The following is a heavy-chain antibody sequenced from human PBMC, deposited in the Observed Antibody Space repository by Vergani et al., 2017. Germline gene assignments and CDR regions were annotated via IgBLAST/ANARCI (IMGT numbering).Heavy chain of an antibody. V-gene: IGHV3-33*01. CDR1: GFTFSSYG. CDR3: ARERGAMIAPGGDYYYGMDV. Sequence: QVQLVESGGGVVQPGRSLRLSCAASGFTFSSYGMHWVRQAPGKGLEWVAVIWYDGSNKYYAASVKGRFTIARDNSKSTLYLQMNSLRAEDTAVYYCARERGAMIAPGGDYYYGMDVWGQGTTVTVSS. CDR2: IWYDGSNK. J-gene: IGHJ6*02. D-gene: IGHD2-8*02.